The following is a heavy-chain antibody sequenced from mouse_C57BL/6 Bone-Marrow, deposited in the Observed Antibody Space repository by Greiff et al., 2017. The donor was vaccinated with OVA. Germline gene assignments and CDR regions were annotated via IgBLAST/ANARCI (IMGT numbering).Heavy chain of an antibody. CDR2: IHPSDSDT. J-gene: IGHJ1*03. D-gene: IGHD1-1*01. Sequence: QVHVKQPGAELVKPGASVKVSCKASGYTFTSYWMHWVKQRPGQGLEWIGRIHPSDSDTNYNQKFKGKATLTVDKSSSTAYMQLSSLTSEDSAVYYCAIGSPWYFDVWGTGTTVTVSS. V-gene: IGHV1-74*01. CDR1: GYTFTSYW. CDR3: AIGSPWYFDV.